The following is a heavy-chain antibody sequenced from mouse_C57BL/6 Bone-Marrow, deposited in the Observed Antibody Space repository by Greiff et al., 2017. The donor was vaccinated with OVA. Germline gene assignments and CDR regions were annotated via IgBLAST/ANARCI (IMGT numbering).Heavy chain of an antibody. J-gene: IGHJ4*01. V-gene: IGHV14-4*01. CDR2: IDPENGDT. Sequence: VQLKQSGAELVRPGASVKLSCTASGFNIKDDYMHWVKQRPEQGLEWIGWIDPENGDTEYASKFQGKAPLTADKSSNTSYLQLSSLTSEDTAVYYCTTITTVVATEAIDYWGQGTSVTVSS. CDR3: TTITTVVATEAIDY. CDR1: GFNIKDDY. D-gene: IGHD1-1*01.